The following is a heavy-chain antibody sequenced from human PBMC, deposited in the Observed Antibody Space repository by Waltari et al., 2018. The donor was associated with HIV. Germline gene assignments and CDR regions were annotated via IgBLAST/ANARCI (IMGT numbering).Heavy chain of an antibody. D-gene: IGHD2-15*01. CDR1: GFMFSSYW. Sequence: EVQLVESGGGLVQPGGSLRLPCAASGFMFSSYWIHGVRQVPGKGLEWVSRINSDASTTHYADSVKGRFTISRDNAKNILYLQMNSLGVEDTAIYYCASPVGAARAFFYNVDVWGQGTTVTVSS. V-gene: IGHV3-74*01. J-gene: IGHJ6*02. CDR2: INSDASTT. CDR3: ASPVGAARAFFYNVDV.